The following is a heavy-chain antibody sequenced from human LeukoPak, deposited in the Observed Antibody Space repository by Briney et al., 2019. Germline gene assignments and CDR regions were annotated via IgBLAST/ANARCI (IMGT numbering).Heavy chain of an antibody. V-gene: IGHV4-61*01. J-gene: IGHJ4*02. CDR3: ARGRGYGYGVDF. CDR1: GGSVSSGSHY. D-gene: IGHD5-18*01. CDR2: ILYGGST. Sequence: SQTLSLTCTVSGGSVSSGSHYWSWIRQSPGKGLEWFALILYGGSTNYNPSLNSRVSISLDTSKNQFSLNLCSVTPADTAVYYCARGRGYGYGVDFWGQGALVTVSS.